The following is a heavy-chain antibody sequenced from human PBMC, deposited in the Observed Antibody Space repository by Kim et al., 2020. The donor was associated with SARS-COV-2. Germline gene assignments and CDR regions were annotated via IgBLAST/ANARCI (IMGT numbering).Heavy chain of an antibody. D-gene: IGHD6-19*01. J-gene: IGHJ5*02. V-gene: IGHV1-18*01. CDR2: ISAYNGNT. Sequence: ASVKVSCKASGYTFTSYGISWVRQAPGQGLEWMGWISAYNGNTNYAQKLQGRVTMTTDTSTSTAYMELRSLRSDDTAVYYCARDLIPIQWLVRRSDNWFDPWGQGTLVTVSS. CDR1: GYTFTSYG. CDR3: ARDLIPIQWLVRRSDNWFDP.